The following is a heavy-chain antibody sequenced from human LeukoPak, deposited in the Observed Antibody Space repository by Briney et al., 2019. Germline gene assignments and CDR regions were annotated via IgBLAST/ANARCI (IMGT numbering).Heavy chain of an antibody. CDR2: IRYEGSNK. CDR3: AKDLLSSSWLLTANYYYYMDV. D-gene: IGHD6-13*01. J-gene: IGHJ6*03. Sequence: GGSLRLSCAASGFTFSSYAMHWVRQAPGKGLEGVAFIRYEGSNKNYADSVKGRFTISRDNSKNTLYLQMNSLRAEDTAVYYCAKDLLSSSWLLTANYYYYMDVWGKGTTVTVSS. CDR1: GFTFSSYA. V-gene: IGHV3-30*02.